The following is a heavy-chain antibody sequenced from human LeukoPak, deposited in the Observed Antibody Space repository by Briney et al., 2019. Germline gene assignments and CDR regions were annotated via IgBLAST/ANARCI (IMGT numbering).Heavy chain of an antibody. Sequence: GGSLRLSCAASGFTFSSYEMNWVRQAPGKGLEWVSYISSSGSTIYYADSVKGRFTISRDNAKNSLYLQMNSLRAEDTAVYYCARGLSGQVGARSLGSYYYGMDVWGKGTTVTVSS. J-gene: IGHJ6*04. CDR3: ARGLSGQVGARSLGSYYYGMDV. CDR1: GFTFSSYE. D-gene: IGHD3/OR15-3a*01. CDR2: ISSSGSTI. V-gene: IGHV3-48*03.